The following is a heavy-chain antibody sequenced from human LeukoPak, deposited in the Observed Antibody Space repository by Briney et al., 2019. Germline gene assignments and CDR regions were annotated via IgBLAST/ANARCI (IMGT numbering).Heavy chain of an antibody. D-gene: IGHD3-10*01. J-gene: IGHJ4*02. CDR1: AFTFSDYY. CDR2: ISSSGDTI. V-gene: IGHV3-11*04. CDR3: ARGTDYGSGRGFDY. Sequence: LRLSCAASAFTFSDYYMSWIRQAPGKGLEWLSYISSSGDTIYYADSVKGRFTISRDHAKNSLYLQMNSLRADDTAVYYCARGTDYGSGRGFDYWGQGTLVTVSS.